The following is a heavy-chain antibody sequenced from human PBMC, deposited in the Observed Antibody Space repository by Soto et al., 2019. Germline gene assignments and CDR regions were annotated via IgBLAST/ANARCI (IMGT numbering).Heavy chain of an antibody. CDR2: ISSSGSTI. V-gene: IGHV3-11*01. CDR3: ARDFGDIVATDWSYFDY. D-gene: IGHD5-12*01. J-gene: IGHJ4*02. CDR1: GFTFSDYY. Sequence: GSLRLSCAASGFTFSDYYMNWIRQAPGKGLEWVSYISSSGSTIYYADSVKGRFTISRDNAKNSLYLQMNSLRAEDTAVYYCARDFGDIVATDWSYFDYWGQGTLVTVSS.